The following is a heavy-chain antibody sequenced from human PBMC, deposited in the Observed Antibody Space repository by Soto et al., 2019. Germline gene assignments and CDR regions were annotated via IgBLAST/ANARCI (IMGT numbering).Heavy chain of an antibody. CDR2: MSYDGSNE. Sequence: QVQLVESGGGVVQPGRSLRLSCAASGFTFSHYAMHWVRQAPGKGLEWVAVMSYDGSNEYYADSVKGRFTISRDNSKNTLYLQMNSRRAQDTAVYDCAKDGSHNFDYGGQGTLVTVSS. V-gene: IGHV3-30*18. D-gene: IGHD1-26*01. J-gene: IGHJ4*02. CDR3: AKDGSHNFDY. CDR1: GFTFSHYA.